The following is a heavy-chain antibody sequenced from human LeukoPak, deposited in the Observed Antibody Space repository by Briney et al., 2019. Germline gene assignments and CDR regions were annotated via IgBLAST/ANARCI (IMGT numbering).Heavy chain of an antibody. Sequence: GGSLRLSCAASGFTFSSYWMNWVRQAPGKGLEWVANIKPDGSEKYYVDSVKGRFTISRDNARNLLYLQMNSLRAEDTAVYYCARGLSSSSWERLNWFDPWGQGTLVTVSS. CDR2: IKPDGSEK. D-gene: IGHD6-13*01. J-gene: IGHJ5*02. V-gene: IGHV3-7*01. CDR3: ARGLSSSSWERLNWFDP. CDR1: GFTFSSYW.